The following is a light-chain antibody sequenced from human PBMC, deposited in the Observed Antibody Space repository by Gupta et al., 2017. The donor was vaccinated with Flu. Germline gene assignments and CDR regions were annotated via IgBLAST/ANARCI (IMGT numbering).Light chain of an antibody. V-gene: IGLV3-1*01. CDR2: QDT. CDR3: LAWDSNTAV. CDR1: KWKNRV. J-gene: IGLJ2*01. Sequence: RAQTAGITCVREKWKNRVLWWYHPRPVDAPVVGMCQDTKRPSGVPERFSGSNSGNTATLSIGGTHAKEEDYYCWLAWDSNTAVFGGGTKVTVL.